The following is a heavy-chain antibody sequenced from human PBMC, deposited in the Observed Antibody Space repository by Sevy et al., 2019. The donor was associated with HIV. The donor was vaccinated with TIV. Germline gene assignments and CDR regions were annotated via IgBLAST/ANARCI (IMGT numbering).Heavy chain of an antibody. J-gene: IGHJ6*02. CDR3: ARDRGFKGGSYRLYYYYGMDV. CDR1: GYTFTSYG. Sequence: ASVKVSCKASGYTFTSYGISWVRHAPGQGLEWMGWISAYNGNTNYAQKLQGRVTMTTDTSTSTAYMERRGLRSDDTAVYYCARDRGFKGGSYRLYYYYGMDVWGQGTTVTVSS. V-gene: IGHV1-18*01. D-gene: IGHD1-26*01. CDR2: ISAYNGNT.